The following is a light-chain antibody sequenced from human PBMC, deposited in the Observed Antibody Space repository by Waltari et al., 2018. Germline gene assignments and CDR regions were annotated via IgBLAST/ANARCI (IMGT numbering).Light chain of an antibody. J-gene: IGLJ1*01. CDR1: SSDVGGYNI. CDR2: DVS. V-gene: IGLV2-14*01. Sequence: QSALTQPASVSGSPGQSVTISCTGTSSDVGGYNIVSWYQQHPGNAPKLVIYDVSNRRSAVSNRFSGSKSCNTASLTISALQAEDEADYYCSSYTGSSTIYVFGTGTKVTVL. CDR3: SSYTGSSTIYV.